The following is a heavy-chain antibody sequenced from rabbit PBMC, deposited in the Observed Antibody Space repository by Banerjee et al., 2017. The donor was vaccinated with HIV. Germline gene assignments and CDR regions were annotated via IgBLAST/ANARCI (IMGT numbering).Heavy chain of an antibody. CDR1: GFTISSSYY. V-gene: IGHV1S40*01. CDR2: IYGGSSGST. CDR3: ARTGSSYLYGMDL. J-gene: IGHJ4*01. Sequence: QQLKETGGGLVQPGTSLTLTCTASGFTISSSYYMCWVRQAPGKGLELIACIYGGSSGSTYYASWAKGRFTISKTSSTTVTLQMTSLTAADTATYFCARTGSSYLYGMDLWGPGTLVTVS. D-gene: IGHD8-1*01.